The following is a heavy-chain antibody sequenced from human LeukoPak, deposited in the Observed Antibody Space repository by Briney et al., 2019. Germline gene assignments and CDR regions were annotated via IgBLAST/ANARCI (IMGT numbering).Heavy chain of an antibody. CDR3: AREILGIVGATAGYYFDY. J-gene: IGHJ4*02. Sequence: GGSLRLSCAASGFTFSSYSMNWVRQAPGKGLEWVSSISSSSSYIYYADSVKGRFTISRDNAKNSLYLQMNSLRAEDTAVYYCAREILGIVGATAGYYFDYWGQGTLVTVSS. V-gene: IGHV3-21*01. CDR1: GFTFSSYS. CDR2: ISSSSSYI. D-gene: IGHD1-26*01.